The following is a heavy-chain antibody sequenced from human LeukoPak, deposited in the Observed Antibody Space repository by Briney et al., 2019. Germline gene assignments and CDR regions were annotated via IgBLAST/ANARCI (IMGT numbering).Heavy chain of an antibody. V-gene: IGHV4-38-2*02. J-gene: IGHJ4*02. CDR2: INHSGST. D-gene: IGHD2-2*01. Sequence: SETLSLTCTVSGYSISSGYYWGWIRQPPGKGLAWIGEINHSGSTNYNPSLKSRVTISVDTSKNQFSLKLSSVTAADTAVYYCARQPPYCSSTSCYLFYWGQGTLVTVSS. CDR3: ARQPPYCSSTSCYLFY. CDR1: GYSISSGYY.